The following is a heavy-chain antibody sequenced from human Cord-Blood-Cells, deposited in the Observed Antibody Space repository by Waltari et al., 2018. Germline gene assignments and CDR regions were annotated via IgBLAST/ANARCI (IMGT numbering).Heavy chain of an antibody. CDR1: GGSFSGYY. J-gene: IGHJ5*02. CDR2: INHSGST. D-gene: IGHD3-3*01. Sequence: QVQLQQWGAGLLKPSETLSLTCAVYGGSFSGYYWSWIRQPPGKGLEWIGEINHSGSTNYNPSLKSRVTISVDTSKNQFSLKLSSVTAADTAVYYCARGPVTRFPGFDPWGQGTLVTVSS. V-gene: IGHV4-34*01. CDR3: ARGPVTRFPGFDP.